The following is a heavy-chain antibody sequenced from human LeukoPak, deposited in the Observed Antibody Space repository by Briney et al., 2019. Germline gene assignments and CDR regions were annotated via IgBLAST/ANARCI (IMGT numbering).Heavy chain of an antibody. CDR1: GFTFNNHN. CDR3: ARDLGQYYDTSDNWSDP. V-gene: IGHV3-48*04. Sequence: PGGSLRLSCVASGFTFNNHNMDWVRQAPGKGLEWISYISGSGDAIFYADSVQGRFTISRDNAKNTLNLQMNSLRAEDTAVYYCARDLGQYYDTSDNWSDPWGQGTLVTVSS. CDR2: ISGSGDAI. J-gene: IGHJ5*02. D-gene: IGHD3-22*01.